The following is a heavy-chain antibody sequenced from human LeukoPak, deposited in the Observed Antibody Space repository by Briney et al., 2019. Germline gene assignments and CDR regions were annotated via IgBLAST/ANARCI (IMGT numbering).Heavy chain of an antibody. CDR2: IYPGDSDT. D-gene: IGHD3-22*01. CDR3: ARRTDYFDSSASTYYFDY. Sequence: GESLKISCEGSGYSFSNYWIGWIRQMPGKGLEYMGIIYPGDSDTRFSPSFQGQVTISADKSISTAYLQWSSLKASDTAMYYCARRTDYFDSSASTYYFDYWGQGTLVTVSS. J-gene: IGHJ4*02. CDR1: GYSFSNYW. V-gene: IGHV5-51*01.